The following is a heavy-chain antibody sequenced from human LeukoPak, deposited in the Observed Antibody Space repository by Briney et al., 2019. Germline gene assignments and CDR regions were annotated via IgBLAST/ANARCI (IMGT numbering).Heavy chain of an antibody. D-gene: IGHD2-8*01. CDR2: INVNT. CDR3: ARAPRCNTNSCNSWFDP. J-gene: IGHJ5*02. CDR1: GDSFSSYG. Sequence: ASVKVSCKASGDSFSSYGISWLRQAPRQGLEWMGWINVNTKYAQKFQGRVTMTTDTSKTTAYMELRSLRSDDTAVYYCARAPRCNTNSCNSWFDPWGQGTLVTVSS. V-gene: IGHV1-18*01.